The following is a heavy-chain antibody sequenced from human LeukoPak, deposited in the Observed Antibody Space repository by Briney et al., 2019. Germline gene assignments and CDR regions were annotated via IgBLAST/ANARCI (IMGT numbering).Heavy chain of an antibody. J-gene: IGHJ4*02. CDR1: GFTFSSYG. CDR2: ISWNSGSI. D-gene: IGHD5-18*01. V-gene: IGHV3-9*01. CDR3: AKSVGYSYGYFDY. Sequence: GGSLRLSCAASGFTFSSYGMHWVRQAPGKGLEWVSGISWNSGSIGYADSVKGRFTISRDNAKNSLYLQMNSLRAEDTALYYCAKSVGYSYGYFDYWGQGTLVTVSS.